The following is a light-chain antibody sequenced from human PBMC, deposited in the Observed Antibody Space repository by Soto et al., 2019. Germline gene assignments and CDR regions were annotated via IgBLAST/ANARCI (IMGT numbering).Light chain of an antibody. CDR2: WAS. CDR1: QSVLYSSNNKNY. Sequence: DIVMTQSPDSLAVSLGERATINCKSSQSVLYSSNNKNYLAWYQQKPGQPPKLLIYWASTRESGVPDRFSGSGSGRVFTLTISSLQGEDVAVYYCQQYYSTERTFGGGTKVEIK. CDR3: QQYYSTERT. V-gene: IGKV4-1*01. J-gene: IGKJ4*01.